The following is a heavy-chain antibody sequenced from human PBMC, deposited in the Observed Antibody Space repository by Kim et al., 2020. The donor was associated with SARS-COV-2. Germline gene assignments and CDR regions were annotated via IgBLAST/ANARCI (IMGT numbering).Heavy chain of an antibody. J-gene: IGHJ4*01. CDR3: ANHYGSRHSYSYFDY. V-gene: IGHV3-30*18. CDR1: GFTFSDYG. CDR2: ISYDGLHT. Sequence: GGSLRLSCAASGFTFSDYGMHWGRQAPGKGLEWVAVISYDGLHTFYADSVKGRFTISRDNSKTTLYLAMNSLRAEDTAVYFCANHYGSRHSYSYFDYWC. D-gene: IGHD3-10*01.